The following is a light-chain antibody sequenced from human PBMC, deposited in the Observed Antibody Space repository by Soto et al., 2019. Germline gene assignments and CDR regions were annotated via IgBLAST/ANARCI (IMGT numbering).Light chain of an antibody. CDR2: DAS. CDR3: QQYNTYSRT. V-gene: IGKV1-5*01. Sequence: DIQMTQSPSSLSASVGDRVTITCRASQSISSWLAWYQQKPGKAPKVLIYDASSLESGVPSRFSGSGSGTEFTLTISSLQPDDFATYYCQQYNTYSRTFGQGTKVGIK. J-gene: IGKJ1*01. CDR1: QSISSW.